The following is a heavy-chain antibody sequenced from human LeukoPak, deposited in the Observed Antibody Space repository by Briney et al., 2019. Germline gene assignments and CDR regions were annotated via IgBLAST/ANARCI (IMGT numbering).Heavy chain of an antibody. V-gene: IGHV1-2*02. CDR3: ARRLGGSSEGYEF. CDR2: INPNNGGT. Sequence: ASVKVSCKASGYTFTDLTEYYIHWVRQAPGDGLEWMGWINPNNGGTKYAQKFQGRVTMTRDMSMNTAYMELSSLTSDDTAVYYCARRLGGSSEGYEFWGQGPLVTVSS. CDR1: GYTFTDLTEYY. J-gene: IGHJ4*02. D-gene: IGHD1-26*01.